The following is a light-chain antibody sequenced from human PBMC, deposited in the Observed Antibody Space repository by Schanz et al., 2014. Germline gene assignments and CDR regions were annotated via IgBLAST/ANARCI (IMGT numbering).Light chain of an antibody. CDR2: EGN. J-gene: IGLJ3*02. CDR3: SSYTSSNFWV. V-gene: IGLV2-14*02. Sequence: QSALTQPASVSGSPGQSITISCSGSSSDIGSYALVSWYQQHPGKAPKFIIYEGNKRPSGVSNRFSGSKYGNTASLTISGLQAEDEADYYCSSYTSSNFWVFGGGTKVTVL. CDR1: SSDIGSYAL.